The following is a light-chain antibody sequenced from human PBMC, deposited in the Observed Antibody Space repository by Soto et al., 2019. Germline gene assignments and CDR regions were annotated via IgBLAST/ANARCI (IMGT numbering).Light chain of an antibody. V-gene: IGKV3-20*01. CDR1: QSVSSSY. Sequence: EIXXTQSPGTLSLSPGERATLSCRASQSVSSSYLAWYQQKPSQAPRLLIYGASSRATGIPDRFSGSGSGTDFTLTISRLEPEDFAVYYCQQYGSSLFGQGTRLEIK. J-gene: IGKJ5*01. CDR2: GAS. CDR3: QQYGSSL.